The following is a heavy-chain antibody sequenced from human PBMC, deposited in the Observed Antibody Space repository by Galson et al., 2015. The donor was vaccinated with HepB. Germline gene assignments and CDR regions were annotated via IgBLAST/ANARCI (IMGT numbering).Heavy chain of an antibody. D-gene: IGHD5-12*01. CDR2: ISSSSSTI. J-gene: IGHJ3*02. Sequence: SLRLSCAASGFTFSSYSMNWVRQAPGKGLEWVSYISSSSSTIYYADSVKGRFTISRDNAKNSLYLQMNSLRDEDTAVYYCARDLRYSGYVEPYDASDIWGQGTMVTVSS. CDR1: GFTFSSYS. CDR3: ARDLRYSGYVEPYDASDI. V-gene: IGHV3-48*02.